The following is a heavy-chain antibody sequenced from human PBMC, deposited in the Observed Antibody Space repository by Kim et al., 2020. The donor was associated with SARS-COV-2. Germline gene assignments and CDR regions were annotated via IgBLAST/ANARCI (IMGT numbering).Heavy chain of an antibody. CDR2: INSNGSST. Sequence: GGELSLGGAAAGVAVSSYWMHWVRQAPGKGLVWVSRINSNGSSTCYADSVKGRFTISRDNSKNTLYLQMNSLRAEDTAVYYCARANNNKRSVDNDYWGQG. V-gene: IGHV3-74*01. J-gene: IGHJ4*02. CDR1: GVAVSSYW. CDR3: ARANNNKRSVDNDY. D-gene: IGHD3-3*01.